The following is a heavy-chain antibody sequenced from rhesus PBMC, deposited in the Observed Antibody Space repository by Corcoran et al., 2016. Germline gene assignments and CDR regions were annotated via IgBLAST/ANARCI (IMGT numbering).Heavy chain of an antibody. J-gene: IGHJ5-2*02. V-gene: IGHV4-80*01. CDR1: GGSFSSYW. D-gene: IGHD6-13*01. Sequence: QVQLQESGPGLVKPSETLSLTCAVSGGSFSSYWWSWIRQPPGKGLEWIGDINGNREIPNYTPALKSRVSISKDASKNQFSLKLSSVTAADTAVYYCARPPDHSSFGSLDVWGRGVLVTVSS. CDR3: ARPPDHSSFGSLDV. CDR2: INGNREIP.